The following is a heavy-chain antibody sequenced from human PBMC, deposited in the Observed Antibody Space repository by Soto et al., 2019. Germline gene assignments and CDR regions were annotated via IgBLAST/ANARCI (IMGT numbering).Heavy chain of an antibody. Sequence: SETLSLTCAVYGGSFSGYYWSWIRQPPGKGLEWIGEINHSGSTNYNPSLKSRVTISVGASKNQFSLKLSSVTAADTAVYYCARERTSPHCSSTSCYKGWFDPWGQGTLVTVS. J-gene: IGHJ5*02. CDR2: INHSGST. CDR3: ARERTSPHCSSTSCYKGWFDP. D-gene: IGHD2-2*02. CDR1: GGSFSGYY. V-gene: IGHV4-34*01.